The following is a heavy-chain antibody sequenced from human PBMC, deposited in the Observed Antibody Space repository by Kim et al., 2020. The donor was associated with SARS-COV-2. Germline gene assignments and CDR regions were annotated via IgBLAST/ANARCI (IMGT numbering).Heavy chain of an antibody. D-gene: IGHD3-3*01. V-gene: IGHV4-39*01. CDR1: GGSISSSSYY. Sequence: SETLSLTCIVSGGSISSSSYYWGWIRQPPGKGLEWIGSMYYTGTTYYNPSLKSRVTISADTSKNQFSLKLSSVTAADTAVYYCVSGSTYDLRFYFDYWGQGTLVTVSS. CDR2: MYYTGTT. J-gene: IGHJ4*02. CDR3: VSGSTYDLRFYFDY.